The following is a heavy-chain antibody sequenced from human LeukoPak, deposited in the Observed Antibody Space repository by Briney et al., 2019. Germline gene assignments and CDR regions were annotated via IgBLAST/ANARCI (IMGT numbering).Heavy chain of an antibody. V-gene: IGHV3-23*01. CDR2: ISGGGGST. Sequence: GGSLRLSCAASGFTFTSYSMNWVRQAPGKGLEWVSTISGGGGSTYYADSVKGRFTISRDNSKNTLYLQMNSLRAEDTAVYYCAREVAAFDYWGQGTLVTVSS. CDR1: GFTFTSYS. J-gene: IGHJ4*02. D-gene: IGHD6-13*01. CDR3: AREVAAFDY.